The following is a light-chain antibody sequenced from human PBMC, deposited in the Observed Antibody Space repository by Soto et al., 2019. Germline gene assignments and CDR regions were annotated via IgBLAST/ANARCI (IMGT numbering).Light chain of an antibody. V-gene: IGKV3-20*01. CDR1: QSVSSSY. CDR2: GAA. CDR3: QQYGSSPRT. Sequence: EIVLTQSPGTLSLSPGERATLSCRASQSVSSSYLAWYQQTPGQAPRLLIYGAASRATGIPDRFSGSGSGTDFTLTIGRLEPEDFAAYYCQQYGSSPRTFGGGTKVDIK. J-gene: IGKJ4*01.